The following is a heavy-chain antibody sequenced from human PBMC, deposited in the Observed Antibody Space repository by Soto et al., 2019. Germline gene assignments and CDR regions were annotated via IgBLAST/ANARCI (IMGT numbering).Heavy chain of an antibody. D-gene: IGHD7-27*01. J-gene: IGHJ6*02. Sequence: PSETLSLTCTVSGGSISSYYWSWIRQPPGKGLEWIGYIYYSGSTNYNPSLKSRVTISVDTSKNQFSLKLSSVTAADTAVYYCARLTTLTGDPDYYYYGMDVWGQGTTVTVSS. CDR3: ARLTTLTGDPDYYYYGMDV. CDR2: IYYSGST. CDR1: GGSISSYY. V-gene: IGHV4-59*08.